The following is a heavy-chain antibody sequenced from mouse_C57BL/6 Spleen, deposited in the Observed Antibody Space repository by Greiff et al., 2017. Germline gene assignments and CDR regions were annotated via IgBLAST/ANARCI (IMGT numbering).Heavy chain of an antibody. CDR3: ARAQSYDGYYVAY. CDR1: GYSITSGYY. D-gene: IGHD2-3*01. Sequence: VQLKESGPGLVKPSQSLSLTCSVTGYSITSGYYWNWIRQFPGNKLEWLGYISYDGSNKYNPSLKNRISITRDTSKNHFFLKLNSVTTEDTATYFCARAQSYDGYYVAYWGQGTLVTVSA. J-gene: IGHJ3*01. V-gene: IGHV3-6*01. CDR2: ISYDGSN.